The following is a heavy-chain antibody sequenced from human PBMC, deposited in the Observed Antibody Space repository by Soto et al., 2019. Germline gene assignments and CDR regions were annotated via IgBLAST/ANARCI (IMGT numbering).Heavy chain of an antibody. D-gene: IGHD2-8*01. V-gene: IGHV3-23*01. J-gene: IGHJ6*02. Sequence: SXRLSLASSVFTFRSYAMSWVRQAPGKVLEWVSAISGSGGSTYYADSVKGRFTISRDNSKNTLYLQMNSLRAEDTAVYYCAKGIGDIVPLDVWGQGTKVTVYS. CDR2: ISGSGGST. CDR3: AKGIGDIVPLDV. CDR1: VFTFRSYA.